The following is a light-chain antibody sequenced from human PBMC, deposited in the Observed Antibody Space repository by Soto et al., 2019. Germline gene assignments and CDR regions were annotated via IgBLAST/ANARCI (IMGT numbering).Light chain of an antibody. V-gene: IGKV3-15*01. Sequence: EIVMTQSPATLSVYPGERATLSCRASQSVSSNLAWYQQKPGQAPRLLMYGASTRATGIPDRISGSGSGTEFTLTISSLQSEDFAVYYCQQHNNWPPWTFGQGTKVEIK. CDR3: QQHNNWPPWT. CDR1: QSVSSN. CDR2: GAS. J-gene: IGKJ1*01.